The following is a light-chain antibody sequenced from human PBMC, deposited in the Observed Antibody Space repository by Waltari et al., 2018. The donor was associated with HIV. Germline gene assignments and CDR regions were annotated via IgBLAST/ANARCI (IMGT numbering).Light chain of an antibody. CDR3: NSRDTSGNRLL. V-gene: IGLV3-19*01. Sequence: SSELTQDPAVSVALGQTVRITCRGDSLRSYYGSWYQQKPGQAPILVIHGKNSRPSGIPERFSGSNSENTASLIITGDQAEDEADYYCNSRDTSGNRLLFGGGTKLTVI. CDR1: SLRSYY. J-gene: IGLJ3*02. CDR2: GKN.